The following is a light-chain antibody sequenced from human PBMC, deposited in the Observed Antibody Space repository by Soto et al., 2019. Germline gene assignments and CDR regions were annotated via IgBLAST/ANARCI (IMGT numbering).Light chain of an antibody. CDR2: EVN. CDR3: NSYTGTSNYVV. J-gene: IGLJ2*01. CDR1: SSDIGAYYY. V-gene: IGLV2-8*01. Sequence: QSALTQPPSASGSPGQSVTISCTGTSSDIGAYYYVSWYQHHPGKAPKLLIYEVNKRPSGVPDRFSGSKSGNTASLTVSGLQTEDEAEYFCNSYTGTSNYVVFGGGTKVTVL.